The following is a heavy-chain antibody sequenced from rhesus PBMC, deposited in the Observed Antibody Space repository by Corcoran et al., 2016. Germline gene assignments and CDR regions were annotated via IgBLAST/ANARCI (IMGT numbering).Heavy chain of an antibody. V-gene: IGHV4-106*01. J-gene: IGHJ4*01. CDR2: IYGSGGGT. CDR3: ARDPTYNWNSLLLWY. CDR1: GGSISDDYY. Sequence: QVQLQESGPGLVKPSETLSLTCAVSGGSISDDYYWSWIRQPPGKGLEWIGYIYGSGGGTTYNPSLKNRVTMSIDTSKNQFSLKLSSGTAADTAVYYCARDPTYNWNSLLLWYWGQGVLVTVSS. D-gene: IGHD1-26*01.